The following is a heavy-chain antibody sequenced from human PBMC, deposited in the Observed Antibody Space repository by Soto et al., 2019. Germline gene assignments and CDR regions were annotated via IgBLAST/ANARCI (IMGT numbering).Heavy chain of an antibody. Sequence: QVQLQESGPGLVKPSGTLSLTCAVSSGSISSSNWWSWVRQPPGKGLEWIGEIYHSGSTNYNPSLKRRVTISVDKSKNQFSLKLSSVTAADTAVYYCARGVTMVRGVTPGSRFMDVWGKGTTVTVSS. CDR1: SGSISSSNW. J-gene: IGHJ6*03. V-gene: IGHV4-4*02. CDR2: IYHSGST. D-gene: IGHD3-10*01. CDR3: ARGVTMVRGVTPGSRFMDV.